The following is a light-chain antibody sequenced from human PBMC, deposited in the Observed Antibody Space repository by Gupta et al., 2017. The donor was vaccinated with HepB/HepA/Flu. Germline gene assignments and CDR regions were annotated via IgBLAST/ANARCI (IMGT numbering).Light chain of an antibody. CDR3: MQALHTPPT. J-gene: IGKJ4*01. V-gene: IGKV2-28*01. CDR2: LGS. CDR1: QSLLHSNGYNY. Sequence: DIVMTQSPLSLPVTPGEPASISCRSPQSLLHSNGYNYLDWYVQKPGQSPQLLIYLGSDRASGVPDRFSGRGSGTDFKLKISRVEAEDVGVYYCMQALHTPPTCGGGTKVEIK.